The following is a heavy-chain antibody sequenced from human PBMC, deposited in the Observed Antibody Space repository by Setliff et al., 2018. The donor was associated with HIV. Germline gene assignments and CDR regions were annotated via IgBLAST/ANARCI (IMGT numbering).Heavy chain of an antibody. V-gene: IGHV5-51*01. D-gene: IGHD1-26*01. J-gene: IGHJ6*02. Sequence: GESLKISCKGSGYSFNTYWIGWVRQRPGKGLEWMGIIYPGDSETRYSPSFQGQVTISADKSITTAYLQWSSLKAEDTAVYYCAARGEQLYYYGMDVWGQGTTVTVSS. CDR3: AARGEQLYYYGMDV. CDR2: IYPGDSET. CDR1: GYSFNTYW.